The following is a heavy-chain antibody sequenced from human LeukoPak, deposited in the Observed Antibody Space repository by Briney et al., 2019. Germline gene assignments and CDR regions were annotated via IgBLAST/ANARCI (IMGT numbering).Heavy chain of an antibody. V-gene: IGHV4-59*01. D-gene: IGHD1-1*01. CDR1: DDSITMYY. CDR2: VDHTGST. J-gene: IGHJ6*03. CDR3: ARGRVSSSTWYSTYYYYFYMDV. Sequence: SETLSLTCSVSDDSITMYYWTWIRQPPGKGLEWIGYVDHTGSTNFNPSLNGRVSISRDTTKNLFSLRLRSVTAADTAVYFCARGRVSSSTWYSTYYYYFYMDVWGKGTTVTVSS.